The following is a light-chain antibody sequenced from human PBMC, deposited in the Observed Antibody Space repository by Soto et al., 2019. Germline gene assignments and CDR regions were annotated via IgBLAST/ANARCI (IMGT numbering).Light chain of an antibody. CDR3: QQYNSYPWT. V-gene: IGKV1-5*03. CDR1: QSISSW. J-gene: IGKJ1*01. Sequence: DIQMTQSPSTLSAFVGDRVTITCRASQSISSWLAWYQQKPGKAPKLLIYKASSLESGVPSRFSGSGSGTEFTLTISSLQPDDFATYYCQQYNSYPWTFGQGTKVEIE. CDR2: KAS.